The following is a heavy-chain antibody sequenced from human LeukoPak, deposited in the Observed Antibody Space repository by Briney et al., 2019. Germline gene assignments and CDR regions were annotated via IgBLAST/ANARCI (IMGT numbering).Heavy chain of an antibody. V-gene: IGHV3-21*01. Sequence: GGSLRLSCAASGFTFSSYSMNWVRQAPGKGLEWVSSISSSSSYIYYADSVKGRFTISRDNAKYSLYLQMNRLRAEDTAVYYCARVVVVAATDYFDYWGQGTLVTVSS. CDR1: GFTFSSYS. D-gene: IGHD2-15*01. CDR3: ARVVVVAATDYFDY. CDR2: ISSSSSYI. J-gene: IGHJ4*02.